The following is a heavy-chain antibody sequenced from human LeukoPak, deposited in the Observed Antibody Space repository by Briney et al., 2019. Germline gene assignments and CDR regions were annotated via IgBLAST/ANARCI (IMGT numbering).Heavy chain of an antibody. D-gene: IGHD3-22*01. Sequence: GGSLRLSCAASGFTFSSYSMNWVRQAPGKGLEWVSSISSSSSYIYYADSVKGRFTISRDNAKNSLYLQMNSLRAEDTGVYYCARDNVLRYYYDSSGTWGAFDIWGQGTMVTVSS. CDR3: ARDNVLRYYYDSSGTWGAFDI. V-gene: IGHV3-21*01. CDR1: GFTFSSYS. CDR2: ISSSSSYI. J-gene: IGHJ3*02.